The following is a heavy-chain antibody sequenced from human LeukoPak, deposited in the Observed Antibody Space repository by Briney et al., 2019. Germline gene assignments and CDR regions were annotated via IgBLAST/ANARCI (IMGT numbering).Heavy chain of an antibody. CDR2: ISYDGSNK. D-gene: IGHD5-18*01. J-gene: IGHJ6*02. V-gene: IGHV3-30-3*01. Sequence: PGRSLRLSCAASGFTFSSYAMHWVRQAPGKGLEWVAVISYDGSNKYYADSVKGRFTISRDNSKSTLYLQMNSLRAEDTAVYYCARAILTGIQLSPWDYGMDVWGQGTTVTVSS. CDR1: GFTFSSYA. CDR3: ARAILTGIQLSPWDYGMDV.